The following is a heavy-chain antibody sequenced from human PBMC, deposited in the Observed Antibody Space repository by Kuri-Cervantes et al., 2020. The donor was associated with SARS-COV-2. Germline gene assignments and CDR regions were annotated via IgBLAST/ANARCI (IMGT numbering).Heavy chain of an antibody. Sequence: ESLKISCAGYSGSFSDYYWSWIRQAPGKGLGWFGSIFYSGSTYYNPSLKSRATISVDPSKNQFSLKLISVTAADTAVYYCARPAYGQIIHAFNIWGQGTTVTVSS. CDR2: IFYSGST. D-gene: IGHD4-17*01. CDR3: ARPAYGQIIHAFNI. V-gene: IGHV4-34*12. J-gene: IGHJ3*02. CDR1: SGSFSDYY.